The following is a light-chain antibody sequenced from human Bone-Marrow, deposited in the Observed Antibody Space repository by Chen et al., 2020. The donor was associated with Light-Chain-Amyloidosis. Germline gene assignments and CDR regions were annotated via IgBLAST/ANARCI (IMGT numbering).Light chain of an antibody. CDR3: QSADSSGTYEVI. CDR2: RDT. J-gene: IGLJ2*01. CDR1: DLPTKY. Sequence: SSELTQPPSVSVFPGQTAMITCSGDDLPTKYAYWYQQKPGQAPVLVIHRDTERPSGISERFSGSSSGTTATLTISGVQAEDEADYHCQSADSSGTYEVIFGGGTKLTVL. V-gene: IGLV3-25*03.